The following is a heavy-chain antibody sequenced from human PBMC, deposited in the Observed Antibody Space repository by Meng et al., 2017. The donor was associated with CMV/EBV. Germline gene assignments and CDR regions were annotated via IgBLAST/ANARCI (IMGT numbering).Heavy chain of an antibody. Sequence: QVRRVQSGAEVKKPGASGQVSCKASGYTFTSYGSSWVRQAPGQGLEWMGWISAYNGNTNYAQKLQGRVTMTTDTSTSTAYMELRSLRSDDTAVYYCARGGASSGYDLIDYWGQGTLVTVSS. CDR1: GYTFTSYG. D-gene: IGHD5-12*01. CDR2: ISAYNGNT. J-gene: IGHJ4*02. CDR3: ARGGASSGYDLIDY. V-gene: IGHV1-18*01.